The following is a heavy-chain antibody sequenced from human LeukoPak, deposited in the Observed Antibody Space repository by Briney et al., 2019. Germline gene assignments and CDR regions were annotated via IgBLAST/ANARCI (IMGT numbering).Heavy chain of an antibody. Sequence: GGSLRLSCAASGFTFDDYAMHWVRQAPGKGLEWVSGISWNSGSIGYADSVKGRFTISRDNAKNSLYLQMNSLRAEDTALYYCAKADWNDRAFDIWGQGTVVTVSS. J-gene: IGHJ3*02. CDR3: AKADWNDRAFDI. V-gene: IGHV3-9*01. CDR1: GFTFDDYA. D-gene: IGHD1-1*01. CDR2: ISWNSGSI.